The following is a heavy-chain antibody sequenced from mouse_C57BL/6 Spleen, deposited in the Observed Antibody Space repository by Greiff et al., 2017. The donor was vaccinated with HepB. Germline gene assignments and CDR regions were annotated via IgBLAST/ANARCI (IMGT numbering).Heavy chain of an antibody. CDR1: GYTFTSYW. CDR3: AREGLYTHYFDY. V-gene: IGHV1-7*01. J-gene: IGHJ2*01. D-gene: IGHD2-12*01. CDR2: INPSSSYT. Sequence: QVQLQQSGAELAKPGASVKLSCKASGYTFTSYWMHWVKQRPGQGQEWIGYINPSSSYTKYNQKFKDKATLTADKSSSPAYMQLSILTYEDSAVDYCAREGLYTHYFDYWGQGTTLTVSS.